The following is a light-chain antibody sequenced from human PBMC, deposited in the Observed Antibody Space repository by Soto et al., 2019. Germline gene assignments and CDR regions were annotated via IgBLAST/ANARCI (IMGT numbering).Light chain of an antibody. CDR1: QSVSSSY. V-gene: IGKV3-20*01. J-gene: IGKJ2*01. CDR2: GAS. CDR3: QQYGSSPYT. Sequence: EIVLTQSPGTLSLSPGERATLSCRASQSVSSSYLAWYQQKPGKAPRLLIYGASSRSTGIPDRFSGSGSRTDFTLTISGLEPEAFAVYYCQQYGSSPYTFGQGTKLEIK.